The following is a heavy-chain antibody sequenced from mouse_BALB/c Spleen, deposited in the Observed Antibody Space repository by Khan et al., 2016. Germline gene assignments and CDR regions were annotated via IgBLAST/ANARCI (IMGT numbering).Heavy chain of an antibody. CDR3: ARRRGFYYAMDY. J-gene: IGHJ4*01. Sequence: IQLVQSGPELKKPGETVKISCKASGYTFTNYGMNWVKQAPGKGLKWMGWINTYTGEPTYADDFKGRFAFSLETSASTAYLQINNLKHEDTATYFCARRRGFYYAMDYWGQGTSVTVSS. V-gene: IGHV9-3-1*01. CDR1: GYTFTNYG. CDR2: INTYTGEP.